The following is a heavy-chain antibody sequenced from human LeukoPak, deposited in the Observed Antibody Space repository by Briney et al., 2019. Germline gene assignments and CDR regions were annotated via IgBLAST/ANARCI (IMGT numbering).Heavy chain of an antibody. CDR1: GFTFSSYW. D-gene: IGHD3-16*01. V-gene: IGHV3-74*01. CDR3: AREGGAYYFDY. CDR2: INSDGSST. J-gene: IGHJ4*02. Sequence: PGGSLRLSCAASGFTFSSYWMHWVRQAPGKGLVWVSRINSDGSSTSCADSVKGRFTISRDNAKNTLYLQMNSLRAEDTAVYYCAREGGAYYFDYWGQGTLVTVSS.